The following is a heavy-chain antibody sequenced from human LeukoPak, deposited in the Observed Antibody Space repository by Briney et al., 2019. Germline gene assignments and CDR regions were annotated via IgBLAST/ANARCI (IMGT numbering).Heavy chain of an antibody. V-gene: IGHV1-24*01. D-gene: IGHD3-16*01. CDR1: GYTLTELS. CDR3: ATDFLPWVATDY. Sequence: ASVKVSCKVSGYTLTELSMHLVRQAPGRGLEWMGGFDPEDGETIYAQKFQGRVTMTEDTSTDTAYMELSSLRSEDTAVYYCATDFLPWVATDYWRQGTLVTVSS. CDR2: FDPEDGET. J-gene: IGHJ4*02.